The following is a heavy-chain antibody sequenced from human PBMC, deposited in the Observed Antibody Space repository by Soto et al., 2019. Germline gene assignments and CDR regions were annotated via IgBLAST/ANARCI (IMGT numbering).Heavy chain of an antibody. V-gene: IGHV3-23*01. CDR1: GFTFSSFA. D-gene: IGHD6-19*01. CDR3: AKVAAFYSSGWPYYFDS. CDR2: ISGSGGTT. J-gene: IGHJ4*02. Sequence: GGSLRLSCAASGFTFSSFAMSWVRQAPGKGLEWVSAISGSGGTTHYADSVKGRFTISSDNSKNTLYLQMNTLRAEDTAIYYCAKVAAFYSSGWPYYFDSWGQGTLVTVSS.